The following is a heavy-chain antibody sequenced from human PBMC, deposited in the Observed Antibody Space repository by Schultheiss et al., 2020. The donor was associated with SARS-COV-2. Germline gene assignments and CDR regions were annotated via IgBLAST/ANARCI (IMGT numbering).Heavy chain of an antibody. J-gene: IGHJ6*02. CDR1: GGSFSGYY. Sequence: SETLSLTCAVYGGSFSGYYWSWIRQPPGKGLEWIGEINHSGSTDYNPSLKSRVTISVDTSKNQFSLKLSSVTAADTAVYYCAGLYCGGDFSPLQYSFYGMDVWGQGTTVTVSS. CDR3: AGLYCGGDFSPLQYSFYGMDV. D-gene: IGHD2-21*01. V-gene: IGHV4-34*01. CDR2: INHSGST.